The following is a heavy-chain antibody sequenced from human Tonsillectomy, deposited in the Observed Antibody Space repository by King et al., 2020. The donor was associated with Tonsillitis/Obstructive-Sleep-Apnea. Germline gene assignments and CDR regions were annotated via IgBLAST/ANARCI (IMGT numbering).Heavy chain of an antibody. CDR3: AHRTPIVGAPTYGLGSYYFDY. V-gene: IGHV2-5*02. D-gene: IGHD1-26*01. CDR2: LYLDDDK. CDR1: GFSLSTRGVC. Sequence: TLKESVPTLVKPTQTLTLTCTFSGFSLSTRGVCVGCISQPPGKALDWHALLYLDDDKRDSPYLKSRLTITKDTSKNQVVLTMTNMDPVDTATYYCAHRTPIVGAPTYGLGSYYFDYWGQGTLVTVSS. J-gene: IGHJ4*02.